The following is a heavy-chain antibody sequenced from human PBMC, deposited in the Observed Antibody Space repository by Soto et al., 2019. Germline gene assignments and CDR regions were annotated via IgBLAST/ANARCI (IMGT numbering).Heavy chain of an antibody. Sequence: GESLKISCKGSGYSFTSYWIGWVRQMPGKGLEWMGRIDPSDSYTNYSPSSQGHVTISADKSISTAYLQWSSLKASDTAMYYCARVDILTRSYAFDIWGQGTMVTVSS. CDR3: ARVDILTRSYAFDI. CDR1: GYSFTSYW. J-gene: IGHJ3*02. V-gene: IGHV5-10-1*01. CDR2: IDPSDSYT. D-gene: IGHD3-9*01.